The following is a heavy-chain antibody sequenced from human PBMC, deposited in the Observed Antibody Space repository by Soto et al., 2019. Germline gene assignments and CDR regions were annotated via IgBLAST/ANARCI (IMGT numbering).Heavy chain of an antibody. Sequence: SVKVSCKASGGTFSSYAISWVRQAPGQGLEWMGGIIPIFGTANYAQKFQGRVTITADESTSTAYMELSSLRSEDTAVYYCARTLDFWSGYYYGMDVWGQGTSVTVSS. CDR1: GGTFSSYA. CDR2: IIPIFGTA. J-gene: IGHJ6*02. V-gene: IGHV1-69*13. CDR3: ARTLDFWSGYYYGMDV. D-gene: IGHD3-3*01.